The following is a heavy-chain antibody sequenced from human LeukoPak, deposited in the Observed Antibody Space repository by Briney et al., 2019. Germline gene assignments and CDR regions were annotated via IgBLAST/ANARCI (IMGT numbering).Heavy chain of an antibody. J-gene: IGHJ4*02. CDR1: GGSISSKVYY. V-gene: IGHV4-61*08. Sequence: SETLSLTCTVSGGSISSKVYYRSWIRQPPGKGLERIGFIYYSGSSNYNPSLKSRVTISVDTSNNQFSLKLSSVTAADTAVYYCATARRFIAAPGTYYFDYWGQGTLVTVSS. CDR3: ATARRFIAAPGTYYFDY. D-gene: IGHD6-13*01. CDR2: IYYSGSS.